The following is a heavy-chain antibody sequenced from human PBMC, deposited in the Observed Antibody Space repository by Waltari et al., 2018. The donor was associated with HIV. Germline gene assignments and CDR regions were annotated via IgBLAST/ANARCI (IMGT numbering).Heavy chain of an antibody. Sequence: EVQLVESGGGLVQPGRSLRLSCAASGFTFHDYALPSVRQAPGKGLEWVSGISWNSGSIGYADSVKGRFTISRDNAKNSLYLQMNSLRAEDTALYYCAKDIFPTTVTTSPFDYWGQGTLVTVSS. CDR2: ISWNSGSI. V-gene: IGHV3-9*01. J-gene: IGHJ4*02. CDR3: AKDIFPTTVTTSPFDY. D-gene: IGHD4-17*01. CDR1: GFTFHDYA.